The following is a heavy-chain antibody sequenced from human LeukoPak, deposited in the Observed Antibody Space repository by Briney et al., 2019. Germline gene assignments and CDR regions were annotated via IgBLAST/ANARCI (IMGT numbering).Heavy chain of an antibody. Sequence: GGSLRLSCAASGFTFSSYSMNWVRQAPGKGLEWVSSISSSSSYIYYADSVKGRFTISRDNAKNSLYLQMNSLRGEDTAVYYCARDGSESDAFEIWGQGTLVTVSS. CDR3: ARDGSESDAFEI. CDR1: GFTFSSYS. V-gene: IGHV3-21*01. D-gene: IGHD1-1*01. CDR2: ISSSSSYI. J-gene: IGHJ3*02.